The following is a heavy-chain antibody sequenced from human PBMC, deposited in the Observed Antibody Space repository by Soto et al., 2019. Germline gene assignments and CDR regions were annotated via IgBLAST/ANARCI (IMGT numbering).Heavy chain of an antibody. Sequence: SETLSLTCAVSGYSISSGYYWGWIRQPPGKGLEWIGSIYHSGSTYYNPSLKSRVTISVDTSKNQFSLKLSSVTAADTAVYYCARVDIVATINYWGQGTLVTGS. CDR3: ARVDIVATINY. CDR2: IYHSGST. J-gene: IGHJ4*02. V-gene: IGHV4-38-2*01. CDR1: GYSISSGYY. D-gene: IGHD5-12*01.